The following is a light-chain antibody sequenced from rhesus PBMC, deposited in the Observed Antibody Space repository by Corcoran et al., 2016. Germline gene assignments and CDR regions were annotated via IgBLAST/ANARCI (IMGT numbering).Light chain of an antibody. CDR1: QGISSW. CDR2: KAS. Sequence: DIQMTQSPSSLSASVGDTVTITCRASQGISSWLAWYQQKPGWAPKLLIYKASSLQSGVPSRFSGSGSGTAFTLTISNLQSEDFATYYCQQYSSRPFTFGPGTKLDIK. J-gene: IGKJ3*01. V-gene: IGKV1-22*01. CDR3: QQYSSRPFT.